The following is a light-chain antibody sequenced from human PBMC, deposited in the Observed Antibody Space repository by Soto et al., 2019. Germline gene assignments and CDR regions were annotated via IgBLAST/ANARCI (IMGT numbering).Light chain of an antibody. J-gene: IGKJ1*01. CDR3: LQDYGDSWT. Sequence: AIQMTQSPSSLSASVGDRVTITCRASQGIRNDLGWYQQKPGKAPKLLIYAASSLQSGVPSRFSGRRSGTEFTLTISSLQPEDFASYYCLQDYGDSWTFGQGTKVDIK. CDR2: AAS. V-gene: IGKV1-6*01. CDR1: QGIRND.